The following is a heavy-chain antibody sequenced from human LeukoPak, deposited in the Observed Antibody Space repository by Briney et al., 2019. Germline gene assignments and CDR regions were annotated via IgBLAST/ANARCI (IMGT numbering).Heavy chain of an antibody. V-gene: IGHV3-74*01. Sequence: GGSLRLSCAASGFTFSNNWMHWVRQAPGKGLVWVSRINSDGRTTTYADSVKGRFTISRDNAKNTLYLQMNSLRPEDTAVYYCAKSGFGPESDAFDIWGQGTMVTVSS. CDR1: GFTFSNNW. CDR3: AKSGFGPESDAFDI. D-gene: IGHD3-10*01. J-gene: IGHJ3*02. CDR2: INSDGRTT.